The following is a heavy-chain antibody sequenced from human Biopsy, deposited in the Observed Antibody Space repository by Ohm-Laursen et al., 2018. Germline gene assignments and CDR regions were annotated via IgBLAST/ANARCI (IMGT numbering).Heavy chain of an antibody. Sequence: SDTLSLTCTVSGGSISDYFWSWIRQPADKGLEYIGRIYGSGRTFYNPSLKSRVTMSVATSDNQFSLKLSSVTAADTAVYFCARDAYGDYDTYY. D-gene: IGHD4-17*01. CDR3: ARDAYGDYDTYY. J-gene: IGHJ6*03. CDR1: GGSISDYF. CDR2: IYGSGRT. V-gene: IGHV4-4*07.